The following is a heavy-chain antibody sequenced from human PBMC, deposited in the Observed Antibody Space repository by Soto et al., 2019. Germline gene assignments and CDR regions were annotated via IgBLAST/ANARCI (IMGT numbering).Heavy chain of an antibody. D-gene: IGHD5-12*01. CDR1: GFTFSTYS. J-gene: IGHJ6*02. V-gene: IGHV3-48*01. CDR2: ITKSSRTI. CDR3: TRDHGYGYGTDV. Sequence: EVQLVESGGGLVQPGVSLRLSCAASGFTFSTYSMNWVRQAPGKGLEWISYITKSSRTIYYADSVKGRFTISRDNAKNSLYLQMNSLRGEETAVYYCTRDHGYGYGTDVWGQGTTVTVSS.